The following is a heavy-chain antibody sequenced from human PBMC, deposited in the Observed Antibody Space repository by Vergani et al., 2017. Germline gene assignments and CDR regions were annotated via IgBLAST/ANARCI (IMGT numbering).Heavy chain of an antibody. J-gene: IGHJ5*02. CDR2: MNGDGDTI. V-gene: IGHV3-74*01. CDR3: ARARKFRFRVVWENRLAP. CDR1: GFTFNEYW. Sequence: EVELVESGGGLVQPGGSLRLSCAASGFTFNEYWMHWARQVPGKGLVWVSGMNGDGDTISYADSVKGRFTISRDNAKNTLFLQMNSLRAEDTAVYYCARARKFRFRVVWENRLAPWGRETLVTV. D-gene: IGHD3-3*01.